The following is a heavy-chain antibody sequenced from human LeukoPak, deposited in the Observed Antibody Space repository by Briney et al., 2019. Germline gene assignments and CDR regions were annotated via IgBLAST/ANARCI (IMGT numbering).Heavy chain of an antibody. CDR3: ARDAIRGYYYMDV. Sequence: GASVKVSCKASGYTFTSYYMHWVRQAPGQGLEWMGIINPSGGSTSYAQKFQGRVTMTRDTSTSTVYMEPSSLRSEDTAVYYCARDAIRGYYYMDVWGKGTTVTVSS. CDR1: GYTFTSYY. CDR2: INPSGGST. D-gene: IGHD5-12*01. V-gene: IGHV1-46*01. J-gene: IGHJ6*03.